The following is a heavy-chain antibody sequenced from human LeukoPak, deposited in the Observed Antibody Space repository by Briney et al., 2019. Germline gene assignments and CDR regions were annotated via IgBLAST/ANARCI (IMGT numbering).Heavy chain of an antibody. CDR1: GYNFTNFW. CDR3: ARSSVEIAAQIDY. V-gene: IGHV5-51*01. CDR2: IYPGDSDT. Sequence: GESLKISCKGSGYNFTNFWIGWVRQMPGKGLEWMGIIYPGDSDTRYSPSFQGQVTISADKSISTAYLQWSSLKASDTAMYYCARSSVEIAAQIDYWGQETLVTVSS. D-gene: IGHD2-15*01. J-gene: IGHJ4*02.